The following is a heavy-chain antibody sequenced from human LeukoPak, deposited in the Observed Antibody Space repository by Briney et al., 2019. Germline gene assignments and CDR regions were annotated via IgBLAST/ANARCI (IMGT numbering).Heavy chain of an antibody. J-gene: IGHJ6*04. CDR2: IYHSGST. Sequence: SGTLSLTCAVSGGSISSSNWSSWVRQPPGKGLEWIGEIYHSGSTNYNPSLKSRVTISVDKSKNQFSLKLSSVTAADTAVYYCARDMLHCSSTSCRSIMDVWGKGTTVTISS. CDR1: GGSISSSNW. D-gene: IGHD2-2*01. CDR3: ARDMLHCSSTSCRSIMDV. V-gene: IGHV4-4*02.